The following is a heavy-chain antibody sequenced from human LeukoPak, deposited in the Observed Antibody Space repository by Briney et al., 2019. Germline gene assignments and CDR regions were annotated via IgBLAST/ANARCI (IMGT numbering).Heavy chain of an antibody. D-gene: IGHD4-23*01. J-gene: IGHJ4*02. V-gene: IGHV4-59*12. CDR3: AREALGKAGNSGNV. CDR2: IYYSGST. Sequence: SETLSLTCTVSGGSISSYYWSWIRQPPGKGLEWIGYIYYSGSTNYNPSLKSRVTISVDTSKNQFSLKLTSVTAADTAVYYCAREALGKAGNSGNVWGQGTLVTVSS. CDR1: GGSISSYY.